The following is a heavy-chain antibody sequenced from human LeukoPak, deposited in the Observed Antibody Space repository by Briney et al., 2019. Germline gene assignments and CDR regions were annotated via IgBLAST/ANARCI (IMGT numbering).Heavy chain of an antibody. J-gene: IGHJ3*02. V-gene: IGHV2-5*01. D-gene: IGHD3-3*01. CDR2: IYWNDDK. Sequence: SGPTLVNPTQTLTLTCTFSGFPLSTSGVGVGWIRQPPGKALEWLALIYWNDDKRYSPSLKSRLTITKDTSKNQVVLTMTNMDPVDTATYHCAHSLRSLEWSYFDIWGQGTMVTVSS. CDR3: AHSLRSLEWSYFDI. CDR1: GFPLSTSGVG.